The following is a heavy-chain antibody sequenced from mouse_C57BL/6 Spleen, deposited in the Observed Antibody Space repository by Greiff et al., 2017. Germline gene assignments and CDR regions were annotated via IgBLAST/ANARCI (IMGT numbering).Heavy chain of an antibody. J-gene: IGHJ3*01. CDR3: ARYDYGAY. Sequence: QVQLQQPGTELVKPGGSVKLSCKASGFTFTSYWMHWVKQRPGKGLEWIGNINPSYGGTYYEETFKSKVTLTVDKDSSTAYMQLSSLTYEDSAVYYSARYDYGAYWGQGTLVTVSA. D-gene: IGHD2-4*01. CDR2: INPSYGGT. V-gene: IGHV1-53*01. CDR1: GFTFTSYW.